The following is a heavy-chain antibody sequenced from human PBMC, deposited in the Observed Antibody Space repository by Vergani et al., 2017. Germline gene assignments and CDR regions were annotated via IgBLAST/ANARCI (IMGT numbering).Heavy chain of an antibody. J-gene: IGHJ4*02. CDR3: AGQGVAAAGPNFDY. D-gene: IGHD6-13*01. Sequence: QVQLVQSGAEVKKPGSSVKVSCKASGGTFRSYAISWVRQAPGQGLEWMGGIIPIFGTANYEQKFQGRVKITADESTRTAYMGLSRLRSEDTAVYYCAGQGVAAAGPNFDYWGQGTLVTVSS. CDR2: IIPIFGTA. CDR1: GGTFRSYA. V-gene: IGHV1-69*01.